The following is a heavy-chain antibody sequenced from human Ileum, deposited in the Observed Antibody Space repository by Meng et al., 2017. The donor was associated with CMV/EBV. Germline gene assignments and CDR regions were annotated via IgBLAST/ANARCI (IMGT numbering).Heavy chain of an antibody. V-gene: IGHV4-39*07. D-gene: IGHD3-3*01. CDR3: ARNVGFYSSQIAY. J-gene: IGHJ4*02. Sequence: QLQVHESGQGLVKPSETLSLHCTVSGGSISSSNNYWGWIRQPPGKGLEWIGSVYYSGTTYYNPSLKSRVNMSIDTSKNRFSLKLSSATAADTAVYYCARNVGFYSSQIAYWGQGALVTVSS. CDR2: VYYSGTT. CDR1: GGSISSSNNY.